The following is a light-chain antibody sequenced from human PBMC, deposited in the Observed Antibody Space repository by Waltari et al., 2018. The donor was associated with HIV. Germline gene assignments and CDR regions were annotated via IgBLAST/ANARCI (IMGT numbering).Light chain of an antibody. CDR1: TSNIGKNY. CDR3: GTWDSSVSAGV. Sequence: QSVLTQPPSLSAAPGQKVTISCSGSTSNIGKNYVSWYQQLPETATKLIIYDNNKRPSGIPDRSSGSKSGTSATLAITGLRTGDEADYYCGTWDSSVSAGVFGGGTKLTVL. J-gene: IGLJ3*02. CDR2: DNN. V-gene: IGLV1-51*01.